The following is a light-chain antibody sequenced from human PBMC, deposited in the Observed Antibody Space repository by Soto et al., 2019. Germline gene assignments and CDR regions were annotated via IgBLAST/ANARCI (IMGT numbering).Light chain of an antibody. V-gene: IGLV1-40*01. CDR3: QSHDNSLSSFYV. J-gene: IGLJ1*01. Sequence: QSVLTQPPSLSRAPGQRVTISGTARSSNIGEGYAGHWYQKLPGTGPKPLIYNNPIRPSGVPDRFSGSRSGTSASLAITGLQAEDEADYYCQSHDNSLSSFYVLGTGTKVT. CDR1: SSNIGEGYA. CDR2: NNP.